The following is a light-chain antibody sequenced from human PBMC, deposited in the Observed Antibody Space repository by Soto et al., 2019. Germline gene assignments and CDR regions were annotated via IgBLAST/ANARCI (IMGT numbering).Light chain of an antibody. CDR1: ARNIGTYVL. CDR2: DAT. V-gene: IGLV2-23*01. Sequence: QSVLTQPASASGSPGQSITISCSGTARNIGTYVLVSWYQHNPGIAPNIIICDATKRPSGVSNRFSCSKSGTTASLTISRLQAGDEDDDYCCSSSSDHTFSPWVFGGGTKLTVL. CDR3: CSSSSDHTFSPWV. J-gene: IGLJ3*02.